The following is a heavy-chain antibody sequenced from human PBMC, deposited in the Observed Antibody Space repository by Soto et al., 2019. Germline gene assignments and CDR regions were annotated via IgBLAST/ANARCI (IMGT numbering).Heavy chain of an antibody. CDR1: GGSFSGYY. D-gene: IGHD3-10*01. Sequence: SETLSLTCTVYGGSFSGYYWSWIRQPPGKGLEWIGEINHSGSTNYNPSLKSRVTISVDTSKNQFSLKLSSVTAADTAVYYCTRGRGGFLTMVLGVGHWFDPWGQGTLVT. CDR3: TRGRGGFLTMVLGVGHWFDP. CDR2: INHSGST. V-gene: IGHV4-34*01. J-gene: IGHJ5*02.